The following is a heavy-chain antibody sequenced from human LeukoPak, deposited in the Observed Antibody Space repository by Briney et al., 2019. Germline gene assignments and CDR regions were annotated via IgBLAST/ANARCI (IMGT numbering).Heavy chain of an antibody. CDR3: ARSKTGYSYGFDY. J-gene: IGHJ4*02. CDR1: GGSISSGDYY. D-gene: IGHD5-18*01. V-gene: IGHV4-30-4*01. Sequence: SQTLSLTCTVSGGSISSGDYYWRWIRQPPGKGLEWIGYIYYSGSTYYNPSLKSRVTISVDTSKNQFSLKLSSVTAADTAVYYCARSKTGYSYGFDYWGQGTLVTVSS. CDR2: IYYSGST.